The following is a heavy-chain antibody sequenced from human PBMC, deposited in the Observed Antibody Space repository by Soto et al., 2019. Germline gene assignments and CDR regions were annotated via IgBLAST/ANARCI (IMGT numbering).Heavy chain of an antibody. J-gene: IGHJ5*02. V-gene: IGHV4-34*01. CDR2: INHSGST. D-gene: IGHD6-13*01. Sequence: SETLSLTCAVYGGSFSGYYWSWIRQPPGKGLEWIGEINHSGSTNYNPSLKSRVTISVDTSKNQFSLKLSSVTAADTAVYYCARGRRSSSWGANWFDPWGQGTLVTVST. CDR1: GGSFSGYY. CDR3: ARGRRSSSWGANWFDP.